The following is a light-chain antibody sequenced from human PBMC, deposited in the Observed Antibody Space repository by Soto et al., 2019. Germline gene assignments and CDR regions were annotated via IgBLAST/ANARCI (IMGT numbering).Light chain of an antibody. Sequence: QSVLTQPASVSGSPGQSITISCTGTSSDVGAYNFVSWYQHYPDKAPKVVIYDVANRPSGVYYRFSASKSGNTASLTISGLQAEDEADYYCMSFTSSNTYVFGTGTKVTVL. CDR3: MSFTSSNTYV. CDR2: DVA. V-gene: IGLV2-14*03. CDR1: SSDVGAYNF. J-gene: IGLJ1*01.